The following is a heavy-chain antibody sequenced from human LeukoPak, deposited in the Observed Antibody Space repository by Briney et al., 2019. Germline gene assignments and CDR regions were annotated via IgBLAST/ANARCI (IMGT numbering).Heavy chain of an antibody. CDR1: GFSFSDHY. J-gene: IGHJ3*01. CDR2: ISRGGNTI. Sequence: GGSLRLSCAASGFSFSDHYMSWIRQAPGKGLEWVSYISRGGNTIYYADSVKGRFTISRDNAKSSLFLQMDSLRAEDTAVYYCARDGASSGSLNDAFDFWGQGTMVTVSS. D-gene: IGHD1-26*01. CDR3: ARDGASSGSLNDAFDF. V-gene: IGHV3-11*04.